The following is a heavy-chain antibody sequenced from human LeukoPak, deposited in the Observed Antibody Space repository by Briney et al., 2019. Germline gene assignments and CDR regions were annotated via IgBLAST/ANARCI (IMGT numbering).Heavy chain of an antibody. CDR3: TREGILAGVDY. D-gene: IGHD3-3*02. CDR2: IKQDGSEK. J-gene: IGHJ4*02. V-gene: IGHV3-7*01. CDR1: GLTFSSYW. Sequence: PGGSLRLSCAASGLTFSSYWMHWVRQAPGKGLVWVAKIKQDGSEKYYGDSVKGRFSISRDNAKNSLYLQMNSLRAEDTAVYYCTREGILAGVDYWGQGTLVTVSS.